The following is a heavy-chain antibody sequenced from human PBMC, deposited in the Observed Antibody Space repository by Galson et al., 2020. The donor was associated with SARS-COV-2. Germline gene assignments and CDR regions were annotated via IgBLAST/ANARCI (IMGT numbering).Heavy chain of an antibody. D-gene: IGHD3-10*01. CDR3: VRKGGFMVRGVIRLEAAFDI. V-gene: IGHV3-64D*09. CDR1: GFTFSSYA. Sequence: GGSLRLSCSASGFTFSSYAMHWVRQAPGKGLEYVSAISSNGGSTYYADSVKGRFTISRDNSKNTLYLQMSSLRAEDTAVYYCVRKGGFMVRGVIRLEAAFDIWGQGTMVTVS. CDR2: ISSNGGST. J-gene: IGHJ3*02.